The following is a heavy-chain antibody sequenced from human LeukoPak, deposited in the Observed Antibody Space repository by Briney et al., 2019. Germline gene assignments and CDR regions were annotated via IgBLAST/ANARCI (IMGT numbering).Heavy chain of an antibody. CDR2: ISWSGDRM. V-gene: IGHV3-9*01. CDR1: GFTFEDHV. D-gene: IGHD2-2*01. CDR3: AKDLGGSATTV. Sequence: PGGSLRLSCAASGFTFEDHVMHWVRQAPAKGLEWVSSISWSGDRMGYADAVKGRFTISRDNAKNSLFLQMNSLRVEDTALYYCAKDLGGSATTVWGQGTLVTVSS. J-gene: IGHJ4*02.